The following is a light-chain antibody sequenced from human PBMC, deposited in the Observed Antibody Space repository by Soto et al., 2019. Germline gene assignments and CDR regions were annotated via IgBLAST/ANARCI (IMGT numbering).Light chain of an antibody. CDR2: DTS. CDR1: QSVNNNY. Sequence: EIVLMQSPGTLSLSPGEGATLSCRASQSVNNNYLAWYQQRPGPAPTVLIFDTSRRATGVPDRFSGSGSGKDFTLRISRVEPDDFAVYYCQQYGSSQFTFGPGTKVNIK. CDR3: QQYGSSQFT. J-gene: IGKJ3*01. V-gene: IGKV3-20*01.